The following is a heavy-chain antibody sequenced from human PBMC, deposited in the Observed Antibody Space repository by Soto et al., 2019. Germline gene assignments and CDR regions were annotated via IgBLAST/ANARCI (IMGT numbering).Heavy chain of an antibody. D-gene: IGHD3-9*01. CDR1: GFTFSSYG. Sequence: GGSLRLSCAASGFTFSSYGMHWVRQAPGKGLEWVAVIWYDGSNKYYADSVKGRFTISRDNSKNTLYLQMNSLRGEDTAVYYCARDPGVLRYFDWYPWWFDPWGQGTLVTVSS. CDR3: ARDPGVLRYFDWYPWWFDP. V-gene: IGHV3-33*01. J-gene: IGHJ5*02. CDR2: IWYDGSNK.